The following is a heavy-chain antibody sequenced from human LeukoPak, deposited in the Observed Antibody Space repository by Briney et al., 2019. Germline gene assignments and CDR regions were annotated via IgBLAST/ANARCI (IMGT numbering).Heavy chain of an antibody. V-gene: IGHV3-7*01. CDR2: IKQDGSEK. Sequence: PGGSLRLSCAASGFTFSSYWMSWVRQAPGKGLEWVANIKQDGSEKYYVDSVKGRFTISRDNAKNSLYLQMNSLRAEDTAVYYCARDANEVLLWFGELLSARGATDYWVQGTLVTVSS. CDR3: ARDANEVLLWFGELLSARGATDY. CDR1: GFTFSSYW. D-gene: IGHD3-10*01. J-gene: IGHJ4*02.